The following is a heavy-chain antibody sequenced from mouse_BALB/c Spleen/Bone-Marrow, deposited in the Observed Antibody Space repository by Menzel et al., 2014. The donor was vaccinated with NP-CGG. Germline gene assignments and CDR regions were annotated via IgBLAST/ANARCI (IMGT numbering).Heavy chain of an antibody. J-gene: IGHJ3*01. Sequence: EVKLVESGGGLVKSGGSLKLSCAASGFSFSNYGMSWVRQTPEKRLEWVATISGDGRYTFYSDSVKGRFTISRDNAKNNLYLQLISLRSEDTALYYCSRHAYYDQTEVSFVYWGQGTLVTVSA. CDR2: ISGDGRYT. D-gene: IGHD2-4*01. CDR3: SRHAYYDQTEVSFVY. V-gene: IGHV5-9-2*01. CDR1: GFSFSNYG.